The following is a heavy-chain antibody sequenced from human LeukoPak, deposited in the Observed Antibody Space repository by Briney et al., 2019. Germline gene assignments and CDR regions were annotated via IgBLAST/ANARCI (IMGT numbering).Heavy chain of an antibody. V-gene: IGHV1-69*05. CDR3: ARVYSGAWYGDFNYGMDA. Sequence: SVKVSCKASGGTFSSYVISWVRQAPGQGLEWVGGIIPIFGTANHAQKLQGRVTITTDESTSTAYMELRSLRSDDSGVYYCARVYSGAWYGDFNYGMDAWGHGTTVTVSS. CDR1: GGTFSSYV. J-gene: IGHJ6*02. CDR2: IIPIFGTA. D-gene: IGHD6-19*01.